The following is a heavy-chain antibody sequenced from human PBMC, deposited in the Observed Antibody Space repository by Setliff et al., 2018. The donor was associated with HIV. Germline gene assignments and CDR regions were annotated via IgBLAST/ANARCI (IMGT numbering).Heavy chain of an antibody. D-gene: IGHD6-19*01. V-gene: IGHV3-7*03. CDR2: INQDGSEK. CDR1: GFSFSNYW. Sequence: GGSLRLSCAASGFSFSNYWMNWVRQVPGKGLEWVANINQDGSEKKYVDSMKGRLTISRDNAKNSLYLQMTSLRAEDTALYFCARLGAVAVRSAFDYWGQGTLVTVSS. J-gene: IGHJ4*02. CDR3: ARLGAVAVRSAFDY.